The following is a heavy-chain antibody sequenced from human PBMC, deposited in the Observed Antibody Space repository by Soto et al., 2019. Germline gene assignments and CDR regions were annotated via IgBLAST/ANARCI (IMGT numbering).Heavy chain of an antibody. CDR3: ARAVAPYLGTWFDP. Sequence: QLQLQESGSGLVKPSQTLSLTCAVSGGSISSGNSYAWSWIRQPPGKGLEWIGSISHTGRTSYNPSLKRRVTMSVDKSKNQFSLKLSSVTAADMAVYYWARAVAPYLGTWFDPWGQGSLVIVSS. V-gene: IGHV4-30-2*01. CDR1: GGSISSGNSYA. D-gene: IGHD3-16*01. CDR2: ISHTGRT. J-gene: IGHJ5*02.